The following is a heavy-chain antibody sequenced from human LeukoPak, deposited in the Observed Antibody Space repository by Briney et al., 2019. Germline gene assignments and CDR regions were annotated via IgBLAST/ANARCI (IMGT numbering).Heavy chain of an antibody. D-gene: IGHD3-10*01. CDR2: ISYDGSNK. CDR1: GFTFSSYG. J-gene: IGHJ2*01. V-gene: IGHV3-30*18. CDR3: AKDRVQGSWYFDL. Sequence: GRSLRLSCAASGFTFSSYGMHWVRRAPGKGLEWVAVISYDGSNKYYADSVKGRFTISRDNSKNTLYLQMNSLRAEDTAVYYCAKDRVQGSWYFDLWGRGTLVTVSS.